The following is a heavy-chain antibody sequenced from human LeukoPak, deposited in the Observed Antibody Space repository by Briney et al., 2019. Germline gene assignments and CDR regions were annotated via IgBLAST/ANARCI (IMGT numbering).Heavy chain of an antibody. J-gene: IGHJ4*02. V-gene: IGHV4-39*01. Sequence: SATLSLTCNVSGGSISSSSYYWGWIRQPPGKGLERIGSIYYSGSTYYNPSLKSRVTISVDTSKNQFSLKLSSVTAADTAVYYCARATPYGDYAFDYWGQGTLVTVSS. CDR1: GGSISSSSYY. CDR2: IYYSGST. D-gene: IGHD4-17*01. CDR3: ARATPYGDYAFDY.